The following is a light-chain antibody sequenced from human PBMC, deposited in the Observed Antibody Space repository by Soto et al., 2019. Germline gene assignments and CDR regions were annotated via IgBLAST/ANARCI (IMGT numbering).Light chain of an antibody. V-gene: IGKV1-39*01. CDR1: QSINRY. CDR3: QQSYNTPRT. CDR2: TAS. J-gene: IGKJ5*01. Sequence: DIQMTQSPSSQSASIGDRVTITCRASQSINRYLNWYKQKTGAAPKDLIYTASKWQSGVPSRFSGSGSGTELTLTIDSLQPEDLATYYCQQSYNTPRTFGQGTRLDMK.